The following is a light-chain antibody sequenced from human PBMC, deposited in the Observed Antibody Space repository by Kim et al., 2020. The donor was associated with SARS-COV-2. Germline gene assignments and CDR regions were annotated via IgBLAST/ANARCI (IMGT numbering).Light chain of an antibody. CDR2: GID. Sequence: QSVLTQPPSASGTPGQRVVISCSGDFSNVGSNSVNWYQQLPGTAPKLLIFGIDQRPSGVPDRFSGPKSGTSASLAISALQSEDEAVYYCSAWDDSLNAWVFGGGTQLTVL. CDR1: FSNVGSNS. V-gene: IGLV1-44*01. CDR3: SAWDDSLNAWV. J-gene: IGLJ3*02.